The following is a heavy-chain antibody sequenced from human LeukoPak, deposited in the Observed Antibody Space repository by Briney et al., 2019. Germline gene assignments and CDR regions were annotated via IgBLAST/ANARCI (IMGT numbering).Heavy chain of an antibody. V-gene: IGHV1-69*01. CDR2: IIPIFGTA. Sequence: ASVKVSCRASGGTFSSYAISWVRQAPGQGLEWMGGIIPIFGTANYAQKFQGRVTITADESTSTAYMELSSLRSEDTAVYYCARDREGSGYYFSYWGQGTLVTVSS. CDR3: ARDREGSGYYFSY. CDR1: GGTFSSYA. D-gene: IGHD3-22*01. J-gene: IGHJ4*02.